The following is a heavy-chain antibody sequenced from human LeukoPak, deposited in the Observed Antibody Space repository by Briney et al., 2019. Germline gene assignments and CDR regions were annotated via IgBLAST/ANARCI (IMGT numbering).Heavy chain of an antibody. V-gene: IGHV1-69*13. CDR3: ARTPPRSSHGYHYYYYGMDV. Sequence: GASVMVSCKASGGTFSSYAISWVRQAPGQGLEWMGGIIPIFGTANYAQKFQGRVTITADESTSTAYMELSSLRSEDTAVYYCARTPPRSSHGYHYYYYGMDVWGQGTTVTVSS. J-gene: IGHJ6*02. CDR2: IIPIFGTA. D-gene: IGHD5-18*01. CDR1: GGTFSSYA.